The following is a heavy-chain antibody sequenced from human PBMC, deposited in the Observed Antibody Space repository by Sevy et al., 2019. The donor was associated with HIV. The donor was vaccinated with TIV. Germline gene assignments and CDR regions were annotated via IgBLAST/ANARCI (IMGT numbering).Heavy chain of an antibody. V-gene: IGHV3-30-3*01. CDR2: ISYDGSNK. CDR1: GFTFSSYA. CDR3: ARDQHDYGGNLRTGWFDP. J-gene: IGHJ5*02. D-gene: IGHD4-17*01. Sequence: GGSLRLSCAASGFTFSSYAMHWVRQAPGKGLEWVAVISYDGSNKCYADSVKGRFTISRDNSKNTLYLQMNSLRAEDTAVYYCARDQHDYGGNLRTGWFDPWGQGTLVTVSS.